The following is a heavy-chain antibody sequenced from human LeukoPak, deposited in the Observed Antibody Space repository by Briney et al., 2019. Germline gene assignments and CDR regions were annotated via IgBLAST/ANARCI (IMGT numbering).Heavy chain of an antibody. CDR3: ARAPSSSWYPRSVWADY. CDR2: IKTDGSIT. J-gene: IGHJ4*02. D-gene: IGHD6-13*01. Sequence: GGSLRLSCAASGFSFSVYWMHWVRQAPGKGPVWVSRIKTDGSITDYADFVKGRFTISRDNAKNTLYLQMNSLRAEDTAVYYCARAPSSSWYPRSVWADYWGQGTLVTVSS. V-gene: IGHV3-74*01. CDR1: GFSFSVYW.